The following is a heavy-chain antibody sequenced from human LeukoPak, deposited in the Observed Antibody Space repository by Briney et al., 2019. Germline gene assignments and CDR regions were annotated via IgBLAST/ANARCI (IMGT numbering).Heavy chain of an antibody. CDR3: ARIPNVDTAMVTYGMDV. J-gene: IGHJ6*02. CDR1: GGSISSGGYS. D-gene: IGHD5-18*01. V-gene: IGHV4-30-2*01. Sequence: SETLSLTRAVSGGSISSGGYSWSWIRQPPGKGLEWIGYIYHSGSTNYNPSLKSRVTISVDTSKNQFSLKLNSVTAADTAVYYCARIPNVDTAMVTYGMDVWGQGTTVTVSS. CDR2: IYHSGST.